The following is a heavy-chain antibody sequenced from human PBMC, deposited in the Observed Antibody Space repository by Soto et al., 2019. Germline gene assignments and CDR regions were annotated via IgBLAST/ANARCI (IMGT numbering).Heavy chain of an antibody. CDR2: ISGSGGST. D-gene: IGHD6-19*01. Sequence: GGSLRISCAASGVTFSSYAMGWVRQAPGKGLEWASAISGSGGSTYYADSVKGRFTISRDNSKNTLYLQMNSLRAEDTAVYCCAKDRQQWPNVFGYWGQGTLVTV. CDR3: AKDRQQWPNVFGY. CDR1: GVTFSSYA. V-gene: IGHV3-23*01. J-gene: IGHJ4*02.